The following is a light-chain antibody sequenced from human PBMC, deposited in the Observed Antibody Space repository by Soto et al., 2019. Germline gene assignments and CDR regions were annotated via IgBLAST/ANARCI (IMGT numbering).Light chain of an antibody. Sequence: DIVMTQSPDSLAVSLGESATINCRSSQSIFYSSNNKNYLAWYQQKPGQPPKLLIYWASTRESGVPDRFSCSGSGTDFTLTVSSLQAEDVAVYYCQQYYSTPLTFGGGTKVEIK. CDR1: QSIFYSSNNKNY. CDR3: QQYYSTPLT. J-gene: IGKJ4*01. CDR2: WAS. V-gene: IGKV4-1*01.